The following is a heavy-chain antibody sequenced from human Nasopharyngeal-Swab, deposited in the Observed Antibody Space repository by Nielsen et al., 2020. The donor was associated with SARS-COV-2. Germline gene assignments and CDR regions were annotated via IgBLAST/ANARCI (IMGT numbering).Heavy chain of an antibody. D-gene: IGHD1-14*01. V-gene: IGHV1-2*05. CDR2: INHHSGDT. CDR1: GYTFTDYY. J-gene: IGHJ4*02. Sequence: ASVKVSCKASGYTFTDYYMHWVRQAPGEGLEYMGRINHHSGDTNFAQKFQGRVTVTRDTSINTAYMELSSLRFDDTGVYYCARDDGDVPGMTGSGPPGGYWGQGTLVTVSS. CDR3: ARDDGDVPGMTGSGPPGGY.